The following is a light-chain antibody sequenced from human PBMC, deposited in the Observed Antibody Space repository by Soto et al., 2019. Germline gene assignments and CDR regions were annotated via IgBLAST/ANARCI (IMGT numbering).Light chain of an antibody. J-gene: IGKJ1*01. V-gene: IGKV3-15*01. CDR3: QQFNTWPRT. Sequence: IVMTQSPATVSASPGERVTLSSRASQSVSGNVAWYQQKPGQPPRLLVYGASTTATDIPARFFGSGSETEFTLTITRLQSEDFGTYYCQQFNTWPRTFGQGTKVEIK. CDR2: GAS. CDR1: QSVSGN.